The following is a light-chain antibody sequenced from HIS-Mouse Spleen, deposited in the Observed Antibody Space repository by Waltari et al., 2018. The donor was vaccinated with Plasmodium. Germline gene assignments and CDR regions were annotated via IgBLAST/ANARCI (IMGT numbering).Light chain of an antibody. CDR2: DVS. CDR3: CSYAGSYTLV. CDR1: SSDVGGYNY. V-gene: IGLV2-11*01. J-gene: IGLJ2*01. Sequence: QSALTQPRSVSGSPGQSVTISCTGTSSDVGGYNYVHWYQQTQVKAPKLMIYDVSKRPSGVPDRFSGSKSGNTASLTISGLQAEDEADYYCCSYAGSYTLVFGGGTKLTVL.